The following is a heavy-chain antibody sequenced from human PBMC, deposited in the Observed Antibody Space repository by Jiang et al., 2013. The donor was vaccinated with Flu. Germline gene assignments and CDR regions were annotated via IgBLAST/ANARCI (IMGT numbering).Heavy chain of an antibody. V-gene: IGHV3-30*18. CDR3: AKDWKWAEATSGFDY. CDR1: GFPFTGYG. CDR2: ISHDGSNK. J-gene: IGHJ4*02. Sequence: VQLVESGGGLVQPGRSLRLSCAASGFPFTGYGMHWVRQAPGKGLDWVSFISHDGSNKFYADSVKGRFTISRDNSKNTVYLQMNSLRADDTAVYYCAKDWKWAEATSGFDYWGPGEPWVTVSS. D-gene: IGHD5-12*01.